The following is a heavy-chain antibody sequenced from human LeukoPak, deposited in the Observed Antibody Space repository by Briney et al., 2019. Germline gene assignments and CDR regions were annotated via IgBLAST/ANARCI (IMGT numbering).Heavy chain of an antibody. J-gene: IGHJ6*04. V-gene: IGHV1-3*01. CDR2: INAGNGNT. Sequence: ASVKVSCKASGYTFTNYTMHWVRQAPGQRLEWMGWINAGNGNTKYSQKFQGRVTITRDTSASTAYMELSSLRSEDTAVYYCARDGRSGLGWYYYCMDVWGKGTTVTVSS. CDR3: ARDGRSGLGWYYYCMDV. D-gene: IGHD2-15*01. CDR1: GYTFTNYT.